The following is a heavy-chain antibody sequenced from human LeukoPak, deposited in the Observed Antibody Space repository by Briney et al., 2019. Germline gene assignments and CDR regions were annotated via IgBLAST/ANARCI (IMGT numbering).Heavy chain of an antibody. Sequence: SETLSLTCTVSGGSISSYYWSWIRQPPGKGLEWIGYIYYSGSTNYNPSLKSRVTISVDTSKNQFSLKLSSVTAADTAVYYCARAPSRYYYGSGSYLFEGGFDYWGQGTLVTVSS. CDR1: GGSISSYY. D-gene: IGHD3-10*01. CDR2: IYYSGST. V-gene: IGHV4-59*01. J-gene: IGHJ4*02. CDR3: ARAPSRYYYGSGSYLFEGGFDY.